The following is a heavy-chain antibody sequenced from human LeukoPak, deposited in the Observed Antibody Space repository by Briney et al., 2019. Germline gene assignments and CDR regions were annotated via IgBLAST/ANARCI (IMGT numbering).Heavy chain of an antibody. J-gene: IGHJ3*02. V-gene: IGHV1-2*02. D-gene: IGHD3-22*01. CDR3: ARDGGQDTSYYYDSSGPHDAFDI. CDR2: INPNSGGT. Sequence: GASVKVSCKASGYTFTGYYMHWVRQAPGQGLEWMGWINPNSGGTNYAQKFQGRVTMTRDTSISTAYMELSRLRSDDTAVYYCARDGGQDTSYYYDSSGPHDAFDIWGQGTMVTVSS. CDR1: GYTFTGYY.